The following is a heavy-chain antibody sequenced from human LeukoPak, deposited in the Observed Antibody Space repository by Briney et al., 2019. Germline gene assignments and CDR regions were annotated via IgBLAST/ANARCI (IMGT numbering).Heavy chain of an antibody. Sequence: GGSLRLSCVASGFSFSNSWMSWVRQVPGKGLEWVALIKGDGSEKYYVDSVKGRFTIARDNAKNSLYLQMNGLRAEDTDLYYCARDRDSHRACNVWGQGTKVSVSS. J-gene: IGHJ3*01. CDR2: IKGDGSEK. D-gene: IGHD5-24*01. CDR3: ARDRDSHRACNV. CDR1: GFSFSNSW. V-gene: IGHV3-7*05.